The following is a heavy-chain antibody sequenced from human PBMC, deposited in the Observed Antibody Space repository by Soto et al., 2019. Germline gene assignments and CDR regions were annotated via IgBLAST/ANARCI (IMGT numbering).Heavy chain of an antibody. CDR1: GGSVSTGNYY. CDR3: ASSVAGGRYCSDDNCYLVDY. V-gene: IGHV4-61*01. J-gene: IGHJ4*02. Sequence: SETLSLTCTVSGGSVSTGNYYWSWIRQPPGKGLEWIGYIYYSGDTNYNPSLKSRVTMSVDTSKNQFSLKLSSVTAADTAVYYCASSVAGGRYCSDDNCYLVDYWGQGTLVTVSS. CDR2: IYYSGDT. D-gene: IGHD2-15*01.